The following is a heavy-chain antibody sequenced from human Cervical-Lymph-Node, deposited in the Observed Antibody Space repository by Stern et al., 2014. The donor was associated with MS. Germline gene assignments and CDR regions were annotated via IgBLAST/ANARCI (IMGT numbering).Heavy chain of an antibody. V-gene: IGHV3-74*02. CDR2: INSDESST. D-gene: IGHD2-15*01. CDR1: GFTFSTYW. CDR3: ARGVMVAATYAYDI. J-gene: IGHJ3*02. Sequence: EVQLVESGGGLVQPGGSLRLSCAASGFTFSTYWMHWVRQAPGKGLVWVSRINSDESSTTYADSGKGRFSISRDNDKNTLYLQMNSLRAEDTAVYYCARGVMVAATYAYDIWGQGTMVTISS.